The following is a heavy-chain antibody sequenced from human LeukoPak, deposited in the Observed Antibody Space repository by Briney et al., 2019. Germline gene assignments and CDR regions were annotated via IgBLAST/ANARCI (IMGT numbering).Heavy chain of an antibody. Sequence: SETLSLTCTVSGDSFSSHYWSWVRQPPGRGLEWIGYVSCIGSTNYNPSLKSRVTISVDTSKSQFSLKLSSVTAADTAVYYCAGDPTTVTKGLDIWGQGTMVTVSS. V-gene: IGHV4-59*11. D-gene: IGHD4-17*01. CDR3: AGDPTTVTKGLDI. J-gene: IGHJ3*02. CDR2: VSCIGST. CDR1: GDSFSSHY.